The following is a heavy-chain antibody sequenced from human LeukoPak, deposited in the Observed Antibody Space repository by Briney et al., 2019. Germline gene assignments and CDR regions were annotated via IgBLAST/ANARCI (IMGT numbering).Heavy chain of an antibody. D-gene: IGHD6-13*01. CDR2: IYYSGST. Sequence: PSETLSLTCTVSGGSISSSSYYWGWIRQPPGKGLEWIGSIYYSGSTYYNPSLKSRVTISVDTSKNQFSLKLSSVTAADTAVYYCARLPKKYRSSWARGVDPWGQGTLVTVSS. CDR1: GGSISSSSYY. J-gene: IGHJ5*02. V-gene: IGHV4-39*01. CDR3: ARLPKKYRSSWARGVDP.